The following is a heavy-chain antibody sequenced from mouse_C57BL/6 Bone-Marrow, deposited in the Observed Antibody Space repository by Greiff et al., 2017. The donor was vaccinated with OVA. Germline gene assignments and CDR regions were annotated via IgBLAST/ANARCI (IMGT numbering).Heavy chain of an antibody. CDR1: GYTFTSYW. J-gene: IGHJ3*01. CDR3: AREEGWLPPWFAY. D-gene: IGHD2-3*01. V-gene: IGHV1-69*01. CDR2: IDPSDSYT. Sequence: QVQLQQPGAELVMPGASVKLSCKASGYTFTSYWMHWVKQRPGQGLEWIGEIDPSDSYTNYNQKFKGKSTLTVNKSSSTAYRQLSSLTSEDSAVYYCAREEGWLPPWFAYWGQGTLVTVSA.